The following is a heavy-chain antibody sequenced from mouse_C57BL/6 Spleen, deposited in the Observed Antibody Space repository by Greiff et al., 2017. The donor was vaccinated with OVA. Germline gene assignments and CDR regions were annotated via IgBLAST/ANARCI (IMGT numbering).Heavy chain of an antibody. D-gene: IGHD1-1*01. CDR3: ASGILRAWFAY. V-gene: IGHV1-52*01. CDR1: GYTFTSYW. CDR2: IDPSDSET. Sequence: QVQLQQPGAELVRPGSSVKLSCTASGYTFTSYWMHWVKQRPIQGLEWIGNIDPSDSETHYNQKFKDKATLTVDKSSSTAYMQLSSLTSEDSAVYYCASGILRAWFAYWGQGTLVTVSA. J-gene: IGHJ3*01.